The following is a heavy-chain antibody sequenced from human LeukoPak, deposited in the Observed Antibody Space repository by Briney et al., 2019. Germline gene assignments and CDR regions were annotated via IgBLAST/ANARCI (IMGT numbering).Heavy chain of an antibody. V-gene: IGHV7-4-1*02. CDR1: GYTFTSCA. CDR2: INTNTGNP. CDR3: ARGTTVTTWYWFDL. J-gene: IGHJ5*02. Sequence: ASVKVSCKASGYTFTSCAMNWVRQAPGQGLEWRGWINTNTGNPTYAQGFTGRFLFSLDTSVSTAYLQISSLKAEDTAVYYCARGTTVTTWYWFDLWGQGTLVTVSS. D-gene: IGHD4-17*01.